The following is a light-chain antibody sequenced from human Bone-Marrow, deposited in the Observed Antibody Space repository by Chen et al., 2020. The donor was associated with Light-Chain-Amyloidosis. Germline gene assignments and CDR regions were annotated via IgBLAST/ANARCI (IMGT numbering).Light chain of an antibody. V-gene: IGLV2-14*01. CDR1: SGDVGTYNY. J-gene: IGLJ1*01. Sequence: HSALTQPASVSGSPGQSITISCTGTSGDVGTYNYVSWYQQHPGKAPKVMIYAVSNRPSGGSNRCSGAKSGNTASLTITGLQAEDEADDYCSSCTSSRSYVFGPGTKVTGL. CDR3: SSCTSSRSYV. CDR2: AVS.